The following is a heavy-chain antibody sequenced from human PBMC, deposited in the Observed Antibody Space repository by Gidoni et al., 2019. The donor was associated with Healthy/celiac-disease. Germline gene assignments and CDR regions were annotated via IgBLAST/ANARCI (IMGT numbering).Heavy chain of an antibody. CDR1: GFTFSTYG. V-gene: IGHV3-30*18. CDR3: AKGFLEWLSLDGMDV. D-gene: IGHD3-3*01. Sequence: QVQLVESGGGVVQPGRSQRLSCAASGFTFSTYGTHWVRQAPGKGLEWVAVISYDGSNKYYADSVKGRFTISRDNSKNTLYLQMNSLRAEDTAVYYCAKGFLEWLSLDGMDVWGQGTTVTVSS. J-gene: IGHJ6*02. CDR2: ISYDGSNK.